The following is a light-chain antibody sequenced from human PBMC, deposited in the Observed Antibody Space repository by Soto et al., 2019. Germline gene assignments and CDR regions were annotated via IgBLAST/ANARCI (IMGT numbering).Light chain of an antibody. Sequence: QSVLTQPRSVSGSPGQSVTISCTGTSSDIGGNNYVSWYQQHPGKAPKLMIYDVSKRPSGVPDRFSGSKSGNTASLTISGLQAEEEADFYCFLYTGSWVFGGGTQLTVL. CDR3: FLYTGSWV. CDR1: SSDIGGNNY. V-gene: IGLV2-11*01. J-gene: IGLJ3*02. CDR2: DVS.